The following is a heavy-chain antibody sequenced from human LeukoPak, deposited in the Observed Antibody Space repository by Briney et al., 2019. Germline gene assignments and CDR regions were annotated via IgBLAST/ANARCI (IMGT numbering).Heavy chain of an antibody. J-gene: IGHJ5*02. CDR1: GGSISSYY. CDR2: IYYSGST. V-gene: IGHV4-59*01. D-gene: IGHD3-10*01. CDR3: ARGGYYGSGNDFRFDP. Sequence: PSETLSLTCTVSGGSISSYYWSWIRQPPGKGLEWIGYIYYSGSTNYKPSLKSRVTISVDTSKNQFSLKLSSVTAADTAVYYWARGGYYGSGNDFRFDPWGQGTLVTVSS.